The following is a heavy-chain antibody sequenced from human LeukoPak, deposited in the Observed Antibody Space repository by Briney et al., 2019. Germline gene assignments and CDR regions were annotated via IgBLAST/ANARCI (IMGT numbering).Heavy chain of an antibody. CDR3: ARDTFQPGLIDS. CDR2: INTYSSDI. CDR1: GFTFSRYA. D-gene: IGHD2-2*01. Sequence: GGSLRLSCAASGFTFSRYAMNWVRQAPAKGLEWVSYINTYSSDIHYADSVKGRFTISRNNARNTLYLQLSSLRAEDSGVYYCARDTFQPGLIDSWGQGTLVTVSS. J-gene: IGHJ4*02. V-gene: IGHV3-21*05.